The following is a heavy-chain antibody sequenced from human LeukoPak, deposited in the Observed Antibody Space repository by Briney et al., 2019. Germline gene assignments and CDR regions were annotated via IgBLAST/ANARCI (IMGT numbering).Heavy chain of an antibody. D-gene: IGHD3-9*01. CDR1: AFTFRNYA. Sequence: GGSLRLSCAASAFTFRNYAMHWLRQAPGKGLEWVAVIASDGNDKHLADSVKGRFTISRDNSRNTLYLQMNSLRAEDTAVYYCAKELRYFDWLFPTYYFDYWGQGTLVTVSS. CDR3: AKELRYFDWLFPTYYFDY. J-gene: IGHJ4*02. V-gene: IGHV3-30*18. CDR2: IASDGNDK.